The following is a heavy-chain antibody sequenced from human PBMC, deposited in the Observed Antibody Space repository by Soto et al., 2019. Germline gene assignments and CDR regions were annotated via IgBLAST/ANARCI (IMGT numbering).Heavy chain of an antibody. V-gene: IGHV4-34*01. D-gene: IGHD6-19*01. CDR3: ARGLRLGNSIAVAGYYFDY. Sequence: QVQLQQWGAGLLKPSETLSLTCAVYGGSFSGYYWSWIRQPPGKGLEWIGEISHSGSTNYNPSLKIRVTISVDTSKNQFSLKRSSVTAADTAVYYCARGLRLGNSIAVAGYYFDYWGQGTLVTVSS. CDR2: ISHSGST. CDR1: GGSFSGYY. J-gene: IGHJ4*02.